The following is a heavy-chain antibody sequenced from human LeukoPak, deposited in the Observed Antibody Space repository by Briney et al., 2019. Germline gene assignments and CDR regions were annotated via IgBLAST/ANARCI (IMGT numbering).Heavy chain of an antibody. CDR2: ISGSGGTT. CDR3: ARGDGGSYSAHFDY. CDR1: GFTFSNYA. D-gene: IGHD1-26*01. Sequence: SGGSLRLSCAASGFTFSNYAMSWVRQAPGKGLEWVSGISGSGGTTYYADSVRGRFTISRDNAKNTLYLQMNSLRAEDTAVYYCARGDGGSYSAHFDYWDQGTLVTVSS. J-gene: IGHJ4*02. V-gene: IGHV3-23*01.